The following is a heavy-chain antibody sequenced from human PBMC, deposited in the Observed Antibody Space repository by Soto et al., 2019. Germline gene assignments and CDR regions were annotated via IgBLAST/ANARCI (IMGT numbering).Heavy chain of an antibody. CDR1: GYTFTSYY. CDR2: INPSGGST. D-gene: IGHD3-16*01. V-gene: IGHV1-46*01. CDR3: ARDLLASYSRENWFDP. J-gene: IGHJ5*02. Sequence: ASVKVSCKASGYTFTSYYMHWVRQAPGQGLEWMGIINPSGGSTSYAQKFQGRVTMTRDTSTSTVYMELSSLRSEDTAVYYCARDLLASYSRENWFDPWGQGTRVTV.